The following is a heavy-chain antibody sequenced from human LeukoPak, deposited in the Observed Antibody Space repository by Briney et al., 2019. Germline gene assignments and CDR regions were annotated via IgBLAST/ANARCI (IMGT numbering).Heavy chain of an antibody. D-gene: IGHD1-26*01. Sequence: GGSLRLSYAASGXTFSNYWMHWVRQAPGKGLVRVSRIRSDGTSTTYADSVRGRFTISRDNAKNMLFLQMNSLRAEDTAIYYCARGGDPVKYYAEYFQHWGQGALVTVST. CDR3: ARGGDPVKYYAEYFQH. J-gene: IGHJ1*01. CDR1: GXTFSNYW. V-gene: IGHV3-74*01. CDR2: IRSDGTST.